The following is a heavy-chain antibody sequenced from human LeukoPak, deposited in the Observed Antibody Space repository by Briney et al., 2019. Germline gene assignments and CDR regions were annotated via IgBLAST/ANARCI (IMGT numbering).Heavy chain of an antibody. J-gene: IGHJ5*01. CDR1: GASIGSYF. CDR2: IYYGGGT. V-gene: IGHV4-59*01. Sequence: PSETLSLTCTVSGASIGSYFWSWIRQPPEKGLEWIGYIYYGGGTKYNPSFESRITISVDTSKNRISLNLTSVTASDTAIYYCARERGDYDSDNWFDSWGQGTLVTVSS. D-gene: IGHD4-17*01. CDR3: ARERGDYDSDNWFDS.